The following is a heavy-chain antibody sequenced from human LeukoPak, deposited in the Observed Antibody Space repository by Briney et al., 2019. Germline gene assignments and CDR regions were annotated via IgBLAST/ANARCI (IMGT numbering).Heavy chain of an antibody. CDR2: MHHSGST. J-gene: IGHJ5*02. D-gene: IGHD6-19*01. Sequence: SETLSLTCTVSGGSIRSYYWSWIRQPPGKGLEWIGYMHHSGSTKHNPYLKGRVTISVDTSKSQFSLKLSSVTAADTAVYYCARHAAVEGSSGWSPLWWFDPWGQGTLVTVSS. V-gene: IGHV4-59*08. CDR3: ARHAAVEGSSGWSPLWWFDP. CDR1: GGSIRSYY.